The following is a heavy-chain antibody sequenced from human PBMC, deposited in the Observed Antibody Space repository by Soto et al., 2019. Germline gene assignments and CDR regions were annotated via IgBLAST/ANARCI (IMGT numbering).Heavy chain of an antibody. CDR2: IYHSGST. J-gene: IGHJ6*02. CDR1: AGSTRMSEC. D-gene: IGHD3-10*02. CDR3: ASVRGGYYYAMDV. Sequence: GSAGSTRMSECWGCRGQPPGKGLEWIGEIYHSGSTNYNPSLKSRVTISVDKSKNQFSLKLSSVTAADTAVYYCASVRGGYYYAMDVWGQGSTVTV. V-gene: IGHV4-4*02.